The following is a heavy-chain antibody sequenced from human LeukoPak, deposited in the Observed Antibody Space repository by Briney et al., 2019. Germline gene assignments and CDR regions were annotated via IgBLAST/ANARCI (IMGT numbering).Heavy chain of an antibody. J-gene: IGHJ4*02. CDR3: AKSGYNRFDY. CDR2: ISGSGSGGST. CDR1: GFTFSSSA. D-gene: IGHD5-24*01. V-gene: IGHV3-23*01. Sequence: GGSLRLSCAASGFTFSSSAVSWVRQAPGKGLEWVSTISGSGSGGSTYYADSVKGRFTISRDNSKNTLYLQMNSLRAEDTAVYYCAKSGYNRFDYWGQGTLVTVSS.